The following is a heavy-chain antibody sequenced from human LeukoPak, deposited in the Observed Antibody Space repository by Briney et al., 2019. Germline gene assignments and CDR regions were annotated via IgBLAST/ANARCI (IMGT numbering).Heavy chain of an antibody. J-gene: IGHJ3*02. CDR1: GGSISSSNW. D-gene: IGHD3-22*01. V-gene: IGHV4-4*02. Sequence: PSETLSLTCAVSGGSISSSNWWSWVRQPPGKGLEWIGEIYHSGSTNYNPSLKSRVTISVDKSKNQFSLKLSSVTAADTAVYYCARVMDDYYDSSGYLDAFDIWGQGTMVTVSS. CDR2: IYHSGST. CDR3: ARVMDDYYDSSGYLDAFDI.